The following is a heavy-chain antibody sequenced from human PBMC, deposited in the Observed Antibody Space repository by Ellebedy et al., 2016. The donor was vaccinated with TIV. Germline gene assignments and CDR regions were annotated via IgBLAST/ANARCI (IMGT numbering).Heavy chain of an antibody. CDR2: IYQDGSDE. D-gene: IGHD4-17*01. CDR3: ARRGSYGDYAVQINSWFDP. J-gene: IGHJ5*02. V-gene: IGHV3-7*01. CDR1: GFSFRSYW. Sequence: GESLKISCAASGFSFRSYWMSWVRQAPGKGLEWVANIYQDGSDEYYVDSVKGRFTISRDNDNKALFLLMNSLRVEDTAVYYCARRGSYGDYAVQINSWFDPWGQGTLVTVSS.